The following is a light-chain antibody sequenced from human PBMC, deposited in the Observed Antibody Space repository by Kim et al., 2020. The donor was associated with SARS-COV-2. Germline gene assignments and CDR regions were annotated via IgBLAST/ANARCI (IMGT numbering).Light chain of an antibody. V-gene: IGKV1-33*01. CDR3: QQYTDHPWT. J-gene: IGKJ1*01. CDR2: GAS. Sequence: DIQTTQSPSSLSASVGDRVTITCRASQDINKYLNWYQQKPGRAPKLLIYGASNLETGVPSRFSGSGSGTEFTFTISSLQPEDIATYYCQQYTDHPWTFGQGTKVDIK. CDR1: QDINKY.